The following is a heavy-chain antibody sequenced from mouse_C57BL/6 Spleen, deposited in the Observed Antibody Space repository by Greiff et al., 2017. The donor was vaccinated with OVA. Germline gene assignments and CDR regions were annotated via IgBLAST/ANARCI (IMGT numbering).Heavy chain of an antibody. CDR3: ARKYYGSSPHWYFDV. Sequence: EVKVVESGAELVKPGASVKLSCTASGFNIKDYYMHWVKQRTEQGLEWIGRIDPEDGETKYAPKFQGKATITADTSSNTAYLQLSSLTSEDTAVYYCARKYYGSSPHWYFDVWGTGTTVTVSS. CDR2: IDPEDGET. D-gene: IGHD1-1*01. J-gene: IGHJ1*03. CDR1: GFNIKDYY. V-gene: IGHV14-2*01.